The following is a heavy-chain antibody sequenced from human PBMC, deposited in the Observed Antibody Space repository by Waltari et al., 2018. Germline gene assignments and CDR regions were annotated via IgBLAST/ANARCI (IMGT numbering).Heavy chain of an antibody. Sequence: EVQLVESGGGLVQPGGSLRLSCAASGSSFSIFFIHGVSQAPGKGLEYVSAISSNGVSTYYANSMKGRLSISRDNSKNTLYLQMGSLRAEDMAVYYCARSPDQPDSLDYYMDVWGKGTTVTVSS. CDR2: ISSNGVST. CDR3: ARSPDQPDSLDYYMDV. D-gene: IGHD2-21*01. J-gene: IGHJ6*03. V-gene: IGHV3-64*01. CDR1: GSSFSIFF.